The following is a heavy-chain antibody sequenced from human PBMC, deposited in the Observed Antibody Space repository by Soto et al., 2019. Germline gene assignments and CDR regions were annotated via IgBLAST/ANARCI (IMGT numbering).Heavy chain of an antibody. CDR2: VKYDGTIT. Sequence: EVQLVESGGGSVQPGESLRLSCAASGFPFSNHWIHWVRQAPGKGLVWVSRVKYDGTITNYADSLRGRLTISRDNAKNTVYLQMNSLTVEDTAVYYCARGAQGAYYVDVWRKGTTVTVSS. CDR1: GFPFSNHW. CDR3: ARGAQGAYYVDV. J-gene: IGHJ6*03. V-gene: IGHV3-74*01. D-gene: IGHD3-16*01.